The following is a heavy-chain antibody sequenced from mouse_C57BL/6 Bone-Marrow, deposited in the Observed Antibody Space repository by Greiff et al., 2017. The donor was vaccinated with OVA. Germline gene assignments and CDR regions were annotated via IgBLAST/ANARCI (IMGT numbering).Heavy chain of an antibody. CDR2: IDPSDSYT. D-gene: IGHD1-1*01. CDR1: GYTFTSYW. Sequence: VQLQQPGAELVMPGASVKLSCKASGYTFTSYWMHWVKQRPGQGLEWIGEIDPSDSYTNYNQKFKGKSTLTVDKSSSTAYRQLSSLTSEDSAVYYCARDGSSYGGVDYWGQGTSVTVSS. CDR3: ARDGSSYGGVDY. V-gene: IGHV1-69*01. J-gene: IGHJ4*01.